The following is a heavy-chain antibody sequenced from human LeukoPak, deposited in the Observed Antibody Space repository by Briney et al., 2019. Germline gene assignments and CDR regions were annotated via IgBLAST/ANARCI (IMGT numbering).Heavy chain of an antibody. D-gene: IGHD3-10*01. CDR2: IWYDGSNK. CDR1: GFTFSSYG. CDR3: ARDPALLWFGELWFDP. J-gene: IGHJ5*02. Sequence: GGSLRLSCAASGFTFSSYGMHWVRQAPGKGLEWVAVIWYDGSNKYYADSVKGRFTISRDNSKNTLYLQMNSLRAEGTAVYYCARDPALLWFGELWFDPWGQGTLVTVSS. V-gene: IGHV3-33*01.